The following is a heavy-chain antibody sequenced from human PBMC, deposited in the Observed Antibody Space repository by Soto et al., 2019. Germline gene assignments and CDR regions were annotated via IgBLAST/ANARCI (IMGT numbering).Heavy chain of an antibody. V-gene: IGHV1-18*01. D-gene: IGHD2-2*01. Sequence: QGQLVQSGGEVKRPGASVKVSCKTSGYTFSNYGITWVRQAPGQPLEWLGWISLYSDGTNYAQKFQGRVSMTTDPSTTTAYMELRSLRSDDTAVYYCASVVPGAEAWFGPWGQGTLVTVSS. J-gene: IGHJ5*02. CDR1: GYTFSNYG. CDR3: ASVVPGAEAWFGP. CDR2: ISLYSDGT.